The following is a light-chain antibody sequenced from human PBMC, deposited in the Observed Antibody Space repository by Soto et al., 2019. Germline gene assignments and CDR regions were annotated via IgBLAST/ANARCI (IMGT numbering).Light chain of an antibody. CDR1: SSNIGSYT. CDR3: AAWDGSRNGYV. CDR2: SND. V-gene: IGLV1-44*01. J-gene: IGLJ1*01. Sequence: QSVLTQPPSASATPGQTVTISCSGSSSNIGSYTVNWYQQLPGTAPKLLMYSNDQRPSGVPDRFSGSRSGTSASLAISGLKSEDEADYYCAAWDGSRNGYVFGTGTKLTVL.